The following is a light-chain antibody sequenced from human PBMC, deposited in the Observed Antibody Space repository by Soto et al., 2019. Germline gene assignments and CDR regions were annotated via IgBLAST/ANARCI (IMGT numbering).Light chain of an antibody. Sequence: DIQMTQSPSTLSASVGDRVTITGRASQSISTWLAWYQQKPGKAPNLLIYDASNLESGVPSRFSGSGSGTEFTLTINSLQPDDVATYYCQQYHTYWTFGQGTKV. V-gene: IGKV1-5*01. CDR1: QSISTW. J-gene: IGKJ1*01. CDR2: DAS. CDR3: QQYHTYWT.